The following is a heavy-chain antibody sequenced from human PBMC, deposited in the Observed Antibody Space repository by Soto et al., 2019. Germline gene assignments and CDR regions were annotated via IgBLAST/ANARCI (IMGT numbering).Heavy chain of an antibody. Sequence: QVQLQESGPGLVKPSQTLSLTCTVSGGSSNTVNYYWSWIRQSPDKGLAWIGHIYNGGTTYNNPSIARRVTFSVDTSNNQFSRKLSCVSAADTAVYYCARGPSGDKVAYWGQGTLVTVSS. V-gene: IGHV4-30-4*01. CDR2: IYNGGTT. CDR3: ARGPSGDKVAY. D-gene: IGHD7-27*01. CDR1: GGSSNTVNYY. J-gene: IGHJ4*02.